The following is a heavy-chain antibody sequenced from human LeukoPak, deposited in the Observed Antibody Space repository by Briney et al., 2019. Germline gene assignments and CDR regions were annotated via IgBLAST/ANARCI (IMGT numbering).Heavy chain of an antibody. D-gene: IGHD2-21*02. CDR1: GYTLTELS. V-gene: IGHV1-24*01. Sequence: GASVKVSCKVSGYTLTELSMHWVRQAPGKGLEWMGGFDPEDGETIYAQKFQGRVTMTEDTSTDTAYMELSSLRSEDTAVYYCATLRGLGGDPIFDYWGQGTLVTVSS. J-gene: IGHJ4*02. CDR3: ATLRGLGGDPIFDY. CDR2: FDPEDGET.